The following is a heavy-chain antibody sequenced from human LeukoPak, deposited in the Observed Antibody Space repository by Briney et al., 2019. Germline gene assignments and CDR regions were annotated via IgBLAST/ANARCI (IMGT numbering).Heavy chain of an antibody. Sequence: GGSLRLSCAASGVTVSSNYKSWVRQAPGKGLECVSVMDSGGNTYYADSVKGRFTISRDHSRNTLFLQMNTLRGEDTAVYYCTRWNGGDWYFDLWGRGTLVTVSS. CDR3: TRWNGGDWYFDL. J-gene: IGHJ2*01. V-gene: IGHV3-53*01. CDR1: GVTVSSNY. D-gene: IGHD1-1*01. CDR2: MDSGGNT.